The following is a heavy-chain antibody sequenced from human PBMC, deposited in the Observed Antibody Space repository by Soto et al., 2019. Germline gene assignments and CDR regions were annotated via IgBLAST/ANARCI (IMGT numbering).Heavy chain of an antibody. CDR1: GYTFTSYG. V-gene: IGHV1-69*13. Sequence: GASVKVSCKASGYTFTSYGISWVRQAPGQGLEWMGGIIPIFGTANYAQKFQGRVTITADESTSTAYMELSSLRSEDTAVYYCARDRGQAAGEIYAPAPKYYYGMDVWGQGTTVTVSS. CDR3: ARDRGQAAGEIYAPAPKYYYGMDV. CDR2: IIPIFGTA. J-gene: IGHJ6*02. D-gene: IGHD6-13*01.